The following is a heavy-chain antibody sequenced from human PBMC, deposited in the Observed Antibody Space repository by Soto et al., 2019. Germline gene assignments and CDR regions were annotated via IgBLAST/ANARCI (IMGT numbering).Heavy chain of an antibody. Sequence: GASVKVSCKASGYTFTSYAMDWVRQAPGQRLEWMGWINAGNGNTKYSQKFQGRVTITRDTSASTAYMELSSLRSEDTAVYYCALRIAAPNAFDIWGQGTMVTVSS. CDR3: ALRIAAPNAFDI. V-gene: IGHV1-3*01. CDR1: GYTFTSYA. D-gene: IGHD6-13*01. CDR2: INAGNGNT. J-gene: IGHJ3*02.